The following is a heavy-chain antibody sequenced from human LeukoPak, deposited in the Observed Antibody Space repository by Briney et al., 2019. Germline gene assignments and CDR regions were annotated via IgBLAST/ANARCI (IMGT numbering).Heavy chain of an antibody. Sequence: ASVKVSCKGSGYTFISYDINWVRQATGQGLEWMGWMNPNSGNTGYAQKFQGRVTMTRNTSISTAYMKLSSLRSEDTAVYYCARGGYYDFWSGYYYHYYYMDVWGKGTTVTVSS. CDR1: GYTFISYD. V-gene: IGHV1-8*01. CDR2: MNPNSGNT. D-gene: IGHD3-3*01. CDR3: ARGGYYDFWSGYYYHYYYMDV. J-gene: IGHJ6*03.